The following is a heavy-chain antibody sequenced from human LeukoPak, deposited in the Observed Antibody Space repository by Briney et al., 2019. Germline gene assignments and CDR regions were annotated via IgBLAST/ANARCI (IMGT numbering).Heavy chain of an antibody. CDR2: VYQSGST. CDR3: ARWGSGYFDY. Sequence: SETLSLTCAVSGGSIGSSNWWSWVRQPPGKGLEWIGEVYQSGSTNYNPSLKNQVTISVDKSKNQSSLNLSSVTAADTAVYYCARWGSGYFDYWGQGTQVTVSS. J-gene: IGHJ4*02. CDR1: GGSIGSSNW. D-gene: IGHD6-19*01. V-gene: IGHV4-4*02.